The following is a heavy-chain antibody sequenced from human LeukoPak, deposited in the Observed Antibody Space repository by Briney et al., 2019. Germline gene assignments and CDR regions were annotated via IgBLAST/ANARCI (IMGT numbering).Heavy chain of an antibody. J-gene: IGHJ4*02. CDR2: INPNSGGT. V-gene: IGHV1-2*02. CDR1: GYTFTGYY. CDR3: ARSTPWGIAKDY. D-gene: IGHD6-13*01. Sequence: ASVKVSCKGSGYTFTGYYIHWVRQAPGQGLEWMGWINPNSGGTNYAQRFQGTVTMTRDTSISTAYMELSRLRSDDTAVYYCARSTPWGIAKDYWGQGTLVTVSS.